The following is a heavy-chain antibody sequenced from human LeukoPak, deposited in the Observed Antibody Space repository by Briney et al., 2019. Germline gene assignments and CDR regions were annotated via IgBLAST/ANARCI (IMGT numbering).Heavy chain of an antibody. J-gene: IGHJ4*02. Sequence: GGSLRLSCAASGFTFSSYSMNWVRQAPGKGLEWVSSISSSSSYIYYADSVKGRFTISRDNAKNSLYLQMNSLRAEDTAEYYCARVPYSSGWSDYWGQGTLVTVSS. CDR3: ARVPYSSGWSDY. CDR1: GFTFSSYS. V-gene: IGHV3-21*01. D-gene: IGHD6-19*01. CDR2: ISSSSSYI.